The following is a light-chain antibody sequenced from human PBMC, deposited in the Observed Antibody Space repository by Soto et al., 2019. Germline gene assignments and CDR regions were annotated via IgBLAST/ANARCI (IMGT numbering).Light chain of an antibody. Sequence: EIQMTQSPLSLSASVGDRVTITCRASQHIDTFLVWYQVKPGKAPKLLIQTASSLHSGVPSRFSGGGFGTSFTLTISSLQPEYFATYYCQQSSTTPYSFGQGTNRDIK. CDR1: QHIDTF. V-gene: IGKV1-39*01. CDR3: QQSSTTPYS. CDR2: TAS. J-gene: IGKJ2*01.